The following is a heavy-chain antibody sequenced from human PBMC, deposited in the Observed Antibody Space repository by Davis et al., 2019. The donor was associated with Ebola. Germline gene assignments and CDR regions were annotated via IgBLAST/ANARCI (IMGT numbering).Heavy chain of an antibody. J-gene: IGHJ6*02. V-gene: IGHV3-48*02. CDR1: GFTFTSYS. CDR2: INTRGDAR. CDR3: ATMSGWSAGPWSYYYGMDL. D-gene: IGHD6-19*01. Sequence: PGGSLRLSCVTSGFTFTSYSFNWIRQTPGKGLEWIAHINTRGDARVYADSVKGRFTISRDNAKNSLYLHMNSLSDEDTAVYYCATMSGWSAGPWSYYYGMDLWGQGTTVIVSS.